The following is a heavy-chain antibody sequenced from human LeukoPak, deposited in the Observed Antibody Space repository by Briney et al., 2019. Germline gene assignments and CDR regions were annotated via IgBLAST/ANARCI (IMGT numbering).Heavy chain of an antibody. CDR3: ARGYDY. J-gene: IGHJ4*02. V-gene: IGHV4-39*01. CDR2: INYSGDR. Sequence: SETLSLTCTVSGGFISGSHYYWAWIRQPPGKGLEWIGMINYSGDRYYNPSLWSRATISVDTSTNQFSLNLNSVTAADTAVYYCARGYDYWGQGTLVAVSS. CDR1: GGFISGSHYY. D-gene: IGHD3-22*01.